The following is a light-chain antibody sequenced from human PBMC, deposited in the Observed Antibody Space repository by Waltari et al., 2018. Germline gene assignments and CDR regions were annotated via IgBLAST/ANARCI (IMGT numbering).Light chain of an antibody. CDR1: HSLVYSDGKNY. CDR2: KVS. J-gene: IGKJ4*01. CDR3: MQGTHWPLT. V-gene: IGKV2-30*01. Sequence: DVVMTQSPLSLPVTLGQPASISGRSSHSLVYSDGKNYLNWFQQRPGQSPRRLIYKVSNRDSGVPDRFSGSGSGTEFTLTISRVEAEDVGMYYCMQGTHWPLTFGGGTKVEIK.